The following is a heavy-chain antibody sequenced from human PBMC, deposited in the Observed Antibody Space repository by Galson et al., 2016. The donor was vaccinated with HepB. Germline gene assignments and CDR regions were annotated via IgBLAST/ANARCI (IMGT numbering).Heavy chain of an antibody. J-gene: IGHJ6*02. Sequence: STNYNPSLKSRVTISVDTSKNQFSLKLSSVTAADTAVYYCASSYGSGSPYYYGLDVWGQGTTVTVSS. CDR2: ST. CDR3: ASSYGSGSPYYYGLDV. D-gene: IGHD3-10*01. V-gene: IGHV4-59*01.